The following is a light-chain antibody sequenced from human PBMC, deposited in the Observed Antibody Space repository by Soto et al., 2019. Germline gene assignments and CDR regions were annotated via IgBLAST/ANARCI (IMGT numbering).Light chain of an antibody. CDR2: AAS. CDR1: LPISNY. CDR3: QQYNSYWT. V-gene: IGKV1-27*01. Sequence: DIRVTHSVVSLSAYVRDRVTISCRASLPISNYLAWYQQKPGKIPNHLIYAASTLQAGVPSRFSGSGSGTDFTLTISSLQPDDFATYYCQQYNSYWTFGQGRRLEI. J-gene: IGKJ5*01.